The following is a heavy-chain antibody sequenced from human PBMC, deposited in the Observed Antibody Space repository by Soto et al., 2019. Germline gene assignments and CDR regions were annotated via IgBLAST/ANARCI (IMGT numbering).Heavy chain of an antibody. Sequence: QVQLVQSGAEVKKPGSSVKVSCKASGGTFSSYAISWVRQAPGQGLEWMGGIIPIFGTANYAQKFQGRVTITADESTSTAYMELSSLRSEDTAVYYCASVRMVRGENYYYYGMDVWGQGTTVTVSS. V-gene: IGHV1-69*01. CDR1: GGTFSSYA. CDR3: ASVRMVRGENYYYYGMDV. CDR2: IIPIFGTA. D-gene: IGHD3-10*01. J-gene: IGHJ6*02.